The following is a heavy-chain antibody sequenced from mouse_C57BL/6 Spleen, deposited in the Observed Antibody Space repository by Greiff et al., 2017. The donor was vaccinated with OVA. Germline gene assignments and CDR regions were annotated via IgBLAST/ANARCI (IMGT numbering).Heavy chain of an antibody. D-gene: IGHD1-1*01. CDR1: GYTFTDYY. CDR3: ARVGIYYGSLYWYFDV. V-gene: IGHV1-26*01. CDR2: INPNNGGT. J-gene: IGHJ1*03. Sequence: EVQLQQSGPELVKPGASVKISCKASGYTFTDYYMNWVKQSHGKSLEWIGDINPNNGGTSYNQKFKGKATLTVDKSSSTAYMELRSLTSEDSAVYYCARVGIYYGSLYWYFDVWGTGTTVTVSS.